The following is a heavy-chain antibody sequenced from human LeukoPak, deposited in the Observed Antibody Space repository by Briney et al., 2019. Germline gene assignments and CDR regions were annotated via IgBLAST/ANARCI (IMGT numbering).Heavy chain of an antibody. CDR3: ARQGDYNSGGAVANWFDS. CDR2: ISPKGDYI. Sequence: PGGSLRLSCAASGFIFTNYAMTWVRQAPGKGLEWVSSISPKGDYIYYADSVKGRFTSSRDNSKNTLYLQMNSLRAEDTALYYCARQGDYNSGGAVANWFDSWGQETLVSVSS. D-gene: IGHD3-10*01. J-gene: IGHJ5*01. CDR1: GFIFTNYA. V-gene: IGHV3-23*01.